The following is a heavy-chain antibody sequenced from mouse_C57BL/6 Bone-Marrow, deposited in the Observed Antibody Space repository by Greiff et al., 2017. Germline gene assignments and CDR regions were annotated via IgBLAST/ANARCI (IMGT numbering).Heavy chain of an antibody. D-gene: IGHD2-4*01. J-gene: IGHJ2*01. V-gene: IGHV5-17*01. CDR3: ARRIYYNYDGIPLFDY. CDR2: ISSGSSTI. Sequence: EVQRVESGGGLVKPGGSLKLSCAASGFTFSDYGMHWVRQAPEKGLEWVAYISSGSSTIHYADTVKGRFTISRDNAKNTLFLQLTRLRSEDTAMYYCARRIYYNYDGIPLFDYWGQGTTLTVSS. CDR1: GFTFSDYG.